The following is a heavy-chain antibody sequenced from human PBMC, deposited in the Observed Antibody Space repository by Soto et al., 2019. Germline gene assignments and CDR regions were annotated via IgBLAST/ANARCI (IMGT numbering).Heavy chain of an antibody. V-gene: IGHV1-18*04. Sequence: QVQLVQSGAEVKKPGASVKVSCKASGYTFTSYGISWVRQAPGQGLEWMGWISAYNGNTNYAQKLQGRVTMTTDTSTSTAYMELRSPRSDDTAVYYCARVGPYDSSGYYPNHDAFDIWGQGTMVTVSS. J-gene: IGHJ3*02. D-gene: IGHD3-22*01. CDR2: ISAYNGNT. CDR1: GYTFTSYG. CDR3: ARVGPYDSSGYYPNHDAFDI.